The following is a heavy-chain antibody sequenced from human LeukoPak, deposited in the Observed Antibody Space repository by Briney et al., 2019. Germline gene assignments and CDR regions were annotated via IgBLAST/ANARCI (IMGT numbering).Heavy chain of an antibody. CDR2: ISGSGGST. CDR1: GFTFSSYA. J-gene: IGHJ5*02. CDR3: AKAVFGVQYNWFDP. V-gene: IGHV3-23*01. D-gene: IGHD3-3*01. Sequence: GGSLRLSCAASGFTFSSYAMSWVRQAPGKGLEWVSAISGSGGSTYYADSVKGRVTIPRDNSKNTLYLQMNSLRAEDTAVYYCAKAVFGVQYNWFDPWGQGTLVTVSS.